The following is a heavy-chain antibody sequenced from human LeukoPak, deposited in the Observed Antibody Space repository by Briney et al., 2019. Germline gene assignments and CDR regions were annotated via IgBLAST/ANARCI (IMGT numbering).Heavy chain of an antibody. CDR3: ARDHPPNYGAYFDY. Sequence: SVKVSCKASGGTFSSYAISWVRQAPGQGLEWMGRIIPILGIANYAQKFQGRVTITADKSTSTAYMELSSLRSEDTAVYYCARDHPPNYGAYFDYWGQGTLVTVSS. V-gene: IGHV1-69*10. D-gene: IGHD4-17*01. CDR1: GGTFSSYA. J-gene: IGHJ4*02. CDR2: IIPILGIA.